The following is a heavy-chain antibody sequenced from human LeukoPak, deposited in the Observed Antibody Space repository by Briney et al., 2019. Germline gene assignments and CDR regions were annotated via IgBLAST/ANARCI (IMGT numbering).Heavy chain of an antibody. CDR1: GGSISSGGYY. D-gene: IGHD2-21*02. CDR2: IYYSGST. V-gene: IGHV4-31*03. Sequence: PSETLSLTCTVSGGSISSGGYYWSWIRQHPGKGLEWIGYIYYSGSTYYNPSLKSRVTISVDTSKNQFSLKLSSVTAADTAVYYCARSCGGDCYSVPDYWGQGTLVTVSS. J-gene: IGHJ4*02. CDR3: ARSCGGDCYSVPDY.